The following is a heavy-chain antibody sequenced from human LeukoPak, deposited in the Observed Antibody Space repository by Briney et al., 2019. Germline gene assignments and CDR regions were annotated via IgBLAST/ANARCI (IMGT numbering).Heavy chain of an antibody. D-gene: IGHD3-22*01. CDR3: ARRGTSSSGYYYAFDY. J-gene: IGHJ4*02. CDR1: GGSISSYY. CDR2: IYYSGST. Sequence: PSETLSLTCTVSGGSISSYYWSWIRQPPGKGLEWIGYIYYSGSTNYNPSLKSRVTISVDTSKNQFSLKLSSVTAADTAVYYCARRGTSSSGYYYAFDYWGQGTLVTVSS. V-gene: IGHV4-59*08.